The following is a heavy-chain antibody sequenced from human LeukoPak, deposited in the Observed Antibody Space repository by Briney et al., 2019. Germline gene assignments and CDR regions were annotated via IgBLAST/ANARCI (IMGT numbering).Heavy chain of an antibody. CDR3: ARARYFDRLNDY. CDR1: GGTFSSYA. J-gene: IGHJ4*02. CDR2: IIPIFGTA. V-gene: IGHV1-69*05. Sequence: SVKVSCKASGGTFSSYAISWVRQAPGQGLEWMGRIIPIFGTANYAQKFQGRVTITTDESTSTAYMELSSLRSEDTAVYYCARARYFDRLNDYWGQGTLVTVSS. D-gene: IGHD3-9*01.